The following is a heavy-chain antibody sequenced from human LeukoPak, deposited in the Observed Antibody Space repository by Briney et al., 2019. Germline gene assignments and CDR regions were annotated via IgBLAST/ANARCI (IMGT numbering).Heavy chain of an antibody. CDR3: AKEDTGYDLDY. Sequence: GGSLRLSCAASGFTFKSYAMNWVRQAPGKGLEWVSGIGGSGRNTYYTGSVKGRFTISRDNSRDMLYLQMNSLRADDTAVYYCAKEDTGYDLDYWGQGTLVTVSS. CDR1: GFTFKSYA. V-gene: IGHV3-23*01. CDR2: IGGSGRNT. D-gene: IGHD5-12*01. J-gene: IGHJ4*02.